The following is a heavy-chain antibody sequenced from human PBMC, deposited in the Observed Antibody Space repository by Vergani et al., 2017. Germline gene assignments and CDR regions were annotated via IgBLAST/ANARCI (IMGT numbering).Heavy chain of an antibody. CDR2: ISSSGSTI. Sequence: QVQLVESGGGLVKPGGSLRLSCAASGFTFSDYYMSWIRQAPGKGLEWVSYISSSGSTIYYADSVKGRFTISRDNAKNSLYLQMNSLRTEDTAVYYCARDYCSSTSCYYAFDIWGQGTMVTVSS. CDR1: GFTFSDYY. D-gene: IGHD2-2*01. CDR3: ARDYCSSTSCYYAFDI. V-gene: IGHV3-11*01. J-gene: IGHJ3*02.